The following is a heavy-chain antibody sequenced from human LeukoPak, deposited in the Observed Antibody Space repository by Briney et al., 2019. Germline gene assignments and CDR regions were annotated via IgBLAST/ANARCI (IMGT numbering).Heavy chain of an antibody. Sequence: SETLSLTCSVSGDSISSYYWTWIRQTPGKGLEWIAYIHYNGNTKSNPSLKSRVTISLDTSKNQFSLKLTSLTAADTAVYYCARGVDSGYPVYWGQGTLVTVSS. J-gene: IGHJ4*02. CDR3: ARGVDSGYPVY. CDR1: GDSISSYY. CDR2: IHYNGNT. D-gene: IGHD3-22*01. V-gene: IGHV4-59*01.